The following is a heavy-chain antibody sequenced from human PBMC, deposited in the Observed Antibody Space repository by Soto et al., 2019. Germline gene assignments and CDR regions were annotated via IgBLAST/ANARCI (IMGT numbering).Heavy chain of an antibody. D-gene: IGHD3-10*01. CDR2: ISAYNGNT. CDR3: ARATMVRGVTYYYYGMDV. J-gene: IGHJ6*02. CDR1: GYTFTSYG. Sequence: GTSLKVSCKASGYTFTSYGISWVRQAPGQGLEWMGWISAYNGNTNYAQKLQGRVTMTTDTSTSTAYMELRSLRSDDTAVYYCARATMVRGVTYYYYGMDVWGQGTTVTVS. V-gene: IGHV1-18*01.